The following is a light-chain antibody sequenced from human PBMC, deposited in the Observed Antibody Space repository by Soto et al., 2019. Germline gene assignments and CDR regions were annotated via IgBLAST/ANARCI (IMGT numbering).Light chain of an antibody. Sequence: AIRMTQSPSSLSASTGDRLTITCRASQGISSYLAWYQQKPGKAPKLLIYAAATLQSGVPSRFSGRGSGTDFTLTISCLQSEDFATYYCQHYYSYPLTFGGGTKVEIK. CDR2: AAA. CDR1: QGISSY. J-gene: IGKJ4*01. CDR3: QHYYSYPLT. V-gene: IGKV1-8*01.